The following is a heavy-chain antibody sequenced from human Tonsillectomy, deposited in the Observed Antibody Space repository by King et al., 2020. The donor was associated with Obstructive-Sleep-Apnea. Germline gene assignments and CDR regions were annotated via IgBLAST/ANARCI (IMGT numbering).Heavy chain of an antibody. J-gene: IGHJ4*02. V-gene: IGHV1-18*01. CDR1: GYTFTSYG. D-gene: IGHD3-10*01. CDR2: ISAYNGNT. CDR3: ARAVITMVRGVIITNYFDY. Sequence: VQLVQSGAEVKKPGASVKVSCKASGYTFTSYGISWVRQAPGQGLEWMGWISAYNGNTNYAQKLQGRVTMTTDTSTSTAYMELRSLRSDDTAVYYCARAVITMVRGVIITNYFDYWGQGTLVTVSS.